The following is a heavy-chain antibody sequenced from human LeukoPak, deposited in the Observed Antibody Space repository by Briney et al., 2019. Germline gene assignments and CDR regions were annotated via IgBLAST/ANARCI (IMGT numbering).Heavy chain of an antibody. Sequence: GESLKISCKGSGYSFTSYWIGWVRQMPGKGLEWMGIIYPGDSDTRYSPSFQGQVTISADKSISTAYLQWSSLKASDTAMHYCARHSIAAAVYDAFDIWGQGTMVTVSS. D-gene: IGHD6-13*01. V-gene: IGHV5-51*01. CDR2: IYPGDSDT. CDR1: GYSFTSYW. CDR3: ARHSIAAAVYDAFDI. J-gene: IGHJ3*02.